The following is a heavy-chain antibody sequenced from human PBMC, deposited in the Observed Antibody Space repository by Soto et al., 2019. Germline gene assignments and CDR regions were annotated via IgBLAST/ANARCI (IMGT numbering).Heavy chain of an antibody. CDR1: GYTFTSYA. CDR3: ARDSRSYYYDSSGPDY. Sequence: ASVKVSCKASGYTFTSYAMHWVRQAPGQRLEWMGWINAGNGNTKYSQKFQGRVTITRDTSASTAYMELSSLRSEDTAVYYCARDSRSYYYDSSGPDYWGQGTLVTVS. V-gene: IGHV1-3*01. CDR2: INAGNGNT. J-gene: IGHJ4*02. D-gene: IGHD3-22*01.